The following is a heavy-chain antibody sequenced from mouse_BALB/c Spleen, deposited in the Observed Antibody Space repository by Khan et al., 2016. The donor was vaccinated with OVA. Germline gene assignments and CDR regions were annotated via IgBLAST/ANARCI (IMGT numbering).Heavy chain of an antibody. CDR1: GYTFTDYS. CDR2: ISTDSVNT. V-gene: IGHV1S137*01. J-gene: IGHJ2*01. Sequence: QVQLKESGPELVRPGVSVKISCKGSGYTFTDYSMHWVKHSHAKSLEWIGVISTDSVNTNYNQKFKGKATLTVDKSSSTAYMELARMTSEDSAIYYCAIRDYFDYWGQGTTLTVSS. CDR3: AIRDYFDY.